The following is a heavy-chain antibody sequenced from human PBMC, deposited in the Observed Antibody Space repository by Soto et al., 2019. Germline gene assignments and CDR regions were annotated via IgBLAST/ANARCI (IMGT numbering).Heavy chain of an antibody. D-gene: IGHD3-10*01. CDR3: AREEGWYGGWFDP. CDR1: GGTFSSYT. J-gene: IGHJ5*02. CDR2: IIPILGIA. V-gene: IGHV1-69*08. Sequence: QVQLVQSGAEVKKPGSSVKVSCKASGGTFSSYTISWVRQAPGQGLEWMGRIIPILGIANYAQKFQGRVTITGDKSTSTAYMELSSLRSEDTAVYYCAREEGWYGGWFDPWGQGTLVTVSS.